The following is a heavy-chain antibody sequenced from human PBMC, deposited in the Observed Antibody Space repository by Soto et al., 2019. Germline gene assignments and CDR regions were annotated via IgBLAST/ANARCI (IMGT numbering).Heavy chain of an antibody. D-gene: IGHD6-25*01. CDR1: GGSISSGGYY. CDR2: IYYSGST. J-gene: IGHJ5*02. Sequence: SETLSLTCTVSGGSISSGGYYWNWIRQHPGKGLEWIGYIYYSGSTHYNPSLKSRVTISVDTSKNQFSLKLSSVTAADTAVYYCARDLSAGGWFDPWGQGTLVTVSS. V-gene: IGHV4-31*03. CDR3: ARDLSAGGWFDP.